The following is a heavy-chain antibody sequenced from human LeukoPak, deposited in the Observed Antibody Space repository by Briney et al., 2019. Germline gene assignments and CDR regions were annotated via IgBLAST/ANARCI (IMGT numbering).Heavy chain of an antibody. CDR3: ARQNYGSAPLRY. Sequence: SETLSLTYAVYGGSFSGYYWSWLRQPPGKGLEWLGEINHSGSTNYNPSLMSRVTIPVETSKNQFSLKLSSVTAADAAVYFCARQNYGSAPLRYWGQGTLVSVSS. D-gene: IGHD3-10*01. J-gene: IGHJ4*02. CDR1: GGSFSGYY. V-gene: IGHV4-34*01. CDR2: INHSGST.